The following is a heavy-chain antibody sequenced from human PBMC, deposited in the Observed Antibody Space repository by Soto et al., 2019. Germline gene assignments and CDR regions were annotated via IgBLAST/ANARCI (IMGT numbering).Heavy chain of an antibody. CDR1: GFSLSTSGVG. Sequence: QITLKESGPTLVKPTQTLTLTCTFSGFSLSTSGVGVGWIRQPPGKALEWLALIYWDDDKRYSPSLKSRLTIPNDTSKNHGVLTMTNIDPVDTATYYCAHRRSGGSFDYWGQGTLVTVSS. CDR3: AHRRSGGSFDY. V-gene: IGHV2-5*02. CDR2: IYWDDDK. D-gene: IGHD2-15*01. J-gene: IGHJ4*02.